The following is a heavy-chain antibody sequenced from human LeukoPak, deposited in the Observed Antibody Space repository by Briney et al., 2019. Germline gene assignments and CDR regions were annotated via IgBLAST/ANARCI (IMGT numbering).Heavy chain of an antibody. D-gene: IGHD6-19*01. Sequence: PGGSLRLSCAASGFTFGSYSMNWVRQAPGKGLEWVSYISSSSSTIYYADSVKGRFTISRDNAKNSLYLQMNSLRAEDTAVYYCARDSRIAVAAATHFDYWGQGTLVTVSS. V-gene: IGHV3-48*01. CDR3: ARDSRIAVAAATHFDY. J-gene: IGHJ4*02. CDR1: GFTFGSYS. CDR2: ISSSSSTI.